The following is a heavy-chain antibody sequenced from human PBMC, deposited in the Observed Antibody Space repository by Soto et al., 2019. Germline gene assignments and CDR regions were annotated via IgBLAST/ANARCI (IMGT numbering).Heavy chain of an antibody. J-gene: IGHJ4*02. D-gene: IGHD3-16*01. CDR3: ARRAYVDYFDY. CDR1: GGSISSSSYY. V-gene: IGHV4-39*01. Sequence: SETLSLTFTVSGGSISSSSYYWGWIRQPPGKGLEWIGSIYYSGSTYYNPSLKSRVTISVDTSKNQFSLKLSSVTAADTAVYYCARRAYVDYFDYWGQGTLVTVSS. CDR2: IYYSGST.